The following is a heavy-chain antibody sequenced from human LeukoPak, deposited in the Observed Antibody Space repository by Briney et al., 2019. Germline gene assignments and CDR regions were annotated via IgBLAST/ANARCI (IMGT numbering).Heavy chain of an antibody. J-gene: IGHJ3*02. Sequence: GGSLRLSCTASGFTFGEYAMSWFRQAPGKGLEWVGFIRSKAYGEATEYAASVEGRFTISRDDSKSIAYLQMGFSQTEDTAVYYCTSLHTAYVSFDIWGQGTMAT. V-gene: IGHV3-49*03. CDR1: GFTFGEYA. CDR2: IRSKAYGEAT. CDR3: TSLHTAYVSFDI. D-gene: IGHD5-12*01.